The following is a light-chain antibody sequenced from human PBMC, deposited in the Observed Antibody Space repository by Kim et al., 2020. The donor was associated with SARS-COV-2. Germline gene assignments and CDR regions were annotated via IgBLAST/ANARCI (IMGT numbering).Light chain of an antibody. J-gene: IGKJ4*01. Sequence: SPGERATLSCRASQSVAKSYLAWYQQKPGQAPRLLIHGASSRATGIPDRFSGGGSGTDFKLTISRLEPDDFAVYYCQQYAVSPLTFGGGTMLEIK. CDR1: QSVAKSY. V-gene: IGKV3-20*01. CDR2: GAS. CDR3: QQYAVSPLT.